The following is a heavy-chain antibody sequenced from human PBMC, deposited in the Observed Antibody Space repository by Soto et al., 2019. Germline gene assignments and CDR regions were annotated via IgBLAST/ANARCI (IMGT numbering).Heavy chain of an antibody. D-gene: IGHD3-22*01. V-gene: IGHV1-18*04. CDR1: GYTFTSYG. CDR3: ARGISYDSSGYYYPLNY. J-gene: IGHJ4*02. Sequence: GASVKVSCKASGYTFTSYGISWLRQDPGQGLEWMGWISAYNGNTNYAQKPQGRVTMTTNTSKSTAYMELRSLRPDDTAVYYCARGISYDSSGYYYPLNYWGQGTLVTVSS. CDR2: ISAYNGNT.